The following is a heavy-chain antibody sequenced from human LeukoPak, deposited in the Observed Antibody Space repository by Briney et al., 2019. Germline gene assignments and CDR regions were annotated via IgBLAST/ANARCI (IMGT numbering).Heavy chain of an antibody. J-gene: IGHJ4*02. CDR3: ARKRYDDPYFFDY. CDR2: IYYSGTT. CDR1: GGSISSADYY. Sequence: SETLSLTCTVSGGSISSADYYWSWFRQPPGKGLEWIGYIYYSGTTYYNPSLRSRVSLSVDTSKNQFSLRLNSVAAADTAVYYCARKRYDDPYFFDYWGQGTLVTVSS. D-gene: IGHD3-22*01. V-gene: IGHV4-30-4*01.